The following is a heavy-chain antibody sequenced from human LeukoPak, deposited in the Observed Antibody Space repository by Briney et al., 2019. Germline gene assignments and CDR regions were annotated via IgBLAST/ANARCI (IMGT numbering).Heavy chain of an antibody. D-gene: IGHD4-17*01. V-gene: IGHV5-51*01. CDR2: IYPGDSDA. CDR3: ATKLHGDYFDY. CDR1: GYSFANYW. Sequence: GESLKISCDGSGYSFANYWIGWVRQMPGKGLEWMGFIYPGDSDARYSPSFQGQVTLSADKSINTAYLQWSSLRASDTAMYYCATKLHGDYFDYWGQGSLVTVSS. J-gene: IGHJ4*02.